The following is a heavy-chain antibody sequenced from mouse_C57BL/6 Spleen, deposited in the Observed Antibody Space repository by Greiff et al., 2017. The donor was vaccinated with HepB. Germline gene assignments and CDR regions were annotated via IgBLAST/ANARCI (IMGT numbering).Heavy chain of an antibody. CDR3: ARGGRVYFDV. CDR2: IYPGDGDT. Sequence: QVQLKESGAELVKPGASVKISCKASGYAFSSYWMNWVKQRPGKGLEWIGQIYPGDGDTNYNGKFKGKATLTADKSSSTAYMQLSSLTSEDSAVYFCARGGRVYFDVWGTGTTVTVSS. V-gene: IGHV1-80*01. CDR1: GYAFSSYW. J-gene: IGHJ1*03.